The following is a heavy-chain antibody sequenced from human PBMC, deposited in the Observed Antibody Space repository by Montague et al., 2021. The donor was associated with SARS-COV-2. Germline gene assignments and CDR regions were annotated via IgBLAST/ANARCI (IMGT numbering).Heavy chain of an antibody. D-gene: IGHD6-19*01. CDR3: AREADISGWYVAWGY. Sequence: SLRLSCAASGFSFSNYDMNRVRQAPGKGLEWLSHITSDGTMYYADSVKVRFTVSRDNAKNSLYLQMNSLRPEDTAIYYCAREADISGWYVAWGYWGQGTLVTVSS. CDR1: GFSFSNYD. J-gene: IGHJ4*02. CDR2: ITSDGTM. V-gene: IGHV3-48*03.